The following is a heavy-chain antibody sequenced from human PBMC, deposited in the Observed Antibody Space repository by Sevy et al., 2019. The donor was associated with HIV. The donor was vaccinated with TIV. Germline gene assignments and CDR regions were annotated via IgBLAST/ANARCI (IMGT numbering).Heavy chain of an antibody. D-gene: IGHD1-26*01. J-gene: IGHJ6*02. CDR3: LTEWVSSGPLIDNYGMDV. CDR1: GFTFRSYD. CDR2: VRYDGGNE. Sequence: GGCLRLSCAASGFTFRSYDMHWVRQAPGKGLEWMAIVRYDGGNEQYADSVKGRFTISRDNSRNRLHLQMNSLRAEDTAVYFCLTEWVSSGPLIDNYGMDVWGQGTTVTVSS. V-gene: IGHV3-30*02.